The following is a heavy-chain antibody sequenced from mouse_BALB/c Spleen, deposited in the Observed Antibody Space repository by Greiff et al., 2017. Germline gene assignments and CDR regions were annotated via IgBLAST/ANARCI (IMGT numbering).Heavy chain of an antibody. D-gene: IGHD4-1*01. V-gene: IGHV1-5*01. J-gene: IGHJ4*01. CDR2: IYPGNSDT. CDR1: GYTFTSYW. Sequence: VQLKESGTVLARPGASVKMSCKASGYTFTSYWMHWVKQRPGQGLEWIGAIYPGNSDTSYNQKFKGKAKLTAVTSTSTAYMELSSLTNEDSAVYYCTKGTGTSYYYAMDYWGQGTSVTVSS. CDR3: TKGTGTSYYYAMDY.